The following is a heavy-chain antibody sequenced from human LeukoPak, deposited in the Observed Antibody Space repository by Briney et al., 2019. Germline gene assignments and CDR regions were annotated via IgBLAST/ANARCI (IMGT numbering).Heavy chain of an antibody. D-gene: IGHD3-22*01. Sequence: PSETLSLTCTVSGGSISSYYWSWIRQPPGKGLEWIGYIYYSGSTNYNPSLKSRVTISVDTSKNQFFLKLSSVTAADTAVYYCASLDYYDSSGPFDYWGQGTLVTVSS. V-gene: IGHV4-59*01. J-gene: IGHJ4*02. CDR3: ASLDYYDSSGPFDY. CDR1: GGSISSYY. CDR2: IYYSGST.